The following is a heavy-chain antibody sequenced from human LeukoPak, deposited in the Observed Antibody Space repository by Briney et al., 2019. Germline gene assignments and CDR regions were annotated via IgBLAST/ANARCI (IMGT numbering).Heavy chain of an antibody. CDR3: VREDTPATANY. D-gene: IGHD2-21*02. CDR2: ISGGGDIT. J-gene: IGHJ4*02. Sequence: VGSLRLSCAASGFNFANHAMSWVRQTPGKGLEWVSAISGGGDITYYADSVTGRFTISRDNSKDTLFLQMHSLRPGDTAVYYCVREDTPATANYWGQGTLVTISS. CDR1: GFNFANHA. V-gene: IGHV3-23*01.